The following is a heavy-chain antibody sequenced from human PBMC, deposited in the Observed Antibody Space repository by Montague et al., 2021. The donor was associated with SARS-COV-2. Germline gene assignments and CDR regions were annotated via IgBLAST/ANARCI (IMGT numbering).Heavy chain of an antibody. V-gene: IGHV4-31*03. CDR1: GGSIISGGYY. Sequence: TLSLTCTVSGGSIISGGYYWSWIRQPPGKGLEWIGYIYYSGSTYYNPSLKSRLTISVDTSKNQFSLKLSSVTAADTAVYYCATVHCVSSGWYPDPFDIWGQGTMVTVSS. CDR3: ATVHCVSSGWYPDPFDI. D-gene: IGHD6-19*01. CDR2: IYYSGST. J-gene: IGHJ3*02.